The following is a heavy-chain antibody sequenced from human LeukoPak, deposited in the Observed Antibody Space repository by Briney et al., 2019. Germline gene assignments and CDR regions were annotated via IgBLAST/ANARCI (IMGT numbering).Heavy chain of an antibody. J-gene: IGHJ4*02. V-gene: IGHV4-34*01. CDR2: INHSGST. Sequence: GSLGLSCAASGFTFHDYAMSWVRQPPGKGLEWIGEINHSGSTNYNPSLKSRVTTPVDTSKNHFSLKLTSVTAADTAVYYCARRHNYGSGFDYWGQGTLVTVSS. CDR3: ARRHNYGSGFDY. D-gene: IGHD3-10*01. CDR1: GFTFHDYA.